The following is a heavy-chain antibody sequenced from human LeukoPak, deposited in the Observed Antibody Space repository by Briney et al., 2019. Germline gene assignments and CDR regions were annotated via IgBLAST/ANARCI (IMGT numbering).Heavy chain of an antibody. CDR3: ASAFLDDSSGFYFDY. J-gene: IGHJ4*02. CDR2: IIPIFGTA. D-gene: IGHD3-22*01. V-gene: IGHV1-69*05. Sequence: ASVKVSCKASGGTFSSYAISWVRQAPGQGLEWMGRIIPIFGTANYAQKFQGRVTITTDESTSTAYMELSSRRSEDTAVYYCASAFLDDSSGFYFDYWGQGTLVTVSS. CDR1: GGTFSSYA.